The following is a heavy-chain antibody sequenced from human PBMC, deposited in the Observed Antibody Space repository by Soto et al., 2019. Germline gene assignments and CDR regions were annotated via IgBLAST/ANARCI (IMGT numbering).Heavy chain of an antibody. V-gene: IGHV3-48*02. J-gene: IGHJ6*02. Sequence: EVQLVESGGDLVQPGGPLRRSCAAPGFIFSDYTMTWVRQAPGRGLEFVSHISSSGGAIFYAESVKGRFTVSRDNAKNSLYLRMNSLRDEDTAVYFCARDQGGSTWFVGAYYFFGMDVWGQGTAVTVSS. CDR2: ISSSGGAI. CDR1: GFIFSDYT. CDR3: ARDQGGSTWFVGAYYFFGMDV. D-gene: IGHD6-13*01.